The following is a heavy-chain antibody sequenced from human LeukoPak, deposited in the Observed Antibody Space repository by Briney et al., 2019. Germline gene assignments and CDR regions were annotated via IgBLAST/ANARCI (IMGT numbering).Heavy chain of an antibody. D-gene: IGHD2-15*01. CDR2: IYSSGST. CDR1: GASIGSYY. V-gene: IGHV4-59*01. J-gene: IGHJ4*02. CDR3: ARDLCEGGSCYSDY. Sequence: SETLSLTCTVSGASIGSYYWSWIRQPPGKGLDWIGYIYSSGSTNYNPSLKSRVTISADTSKNQFSLKLSSVTAADTAVYYCARDLCEGGSCYSDYWGQGTLVTVSS.